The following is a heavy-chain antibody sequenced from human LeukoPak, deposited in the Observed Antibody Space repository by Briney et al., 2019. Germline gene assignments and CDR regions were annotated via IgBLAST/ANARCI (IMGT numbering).Heavy chain of an antibody. J-gene: IGHJ4*02. D-gene: IGHD3-22*01. CDR3: AGGGDFGLHMILF. V-gene: IGHV4-59*03. CDR1: GGSITSYF. Sequence: SETLSLTCSVSGGSITSYFWTWMRQPPGKGLEWIGGIYYSGSTNYNPSLKSRVPIPVDTSKTQFFLNMNSATAGDTAVYYCAGGGDFGLHMILFWGQGTLVTVSS. CDR2: IYYSGST.